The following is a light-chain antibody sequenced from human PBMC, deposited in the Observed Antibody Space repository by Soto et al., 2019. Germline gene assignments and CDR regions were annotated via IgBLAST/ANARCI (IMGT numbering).Light chain of an antibody. V-gene: IGLV2-23*02. CDR2: EVS. Sequence: QSVLTQPASVSGSPGQSITISCTGTSSDVGSYNLVSWYQQHPGKAHKLMIYEVSKRPSGVSNRFSGSKSGNTASLTISGLQAEDEADYYCCSYAGSSTPDVFGTGTKVTVL. CDR1: SSDVGSYNL. CDR3: CSYAGSSTPDV. J-gene: IGLJ1*01.